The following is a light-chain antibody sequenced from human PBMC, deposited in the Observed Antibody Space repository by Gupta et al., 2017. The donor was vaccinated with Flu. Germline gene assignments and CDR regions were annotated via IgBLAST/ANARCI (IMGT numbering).Light chain of an antibody. Sequence: TATITCSGDALAKKFVYWHQQKSGQAPVLVIFEDKKRPSGSPERFSGSSSMTTATLTISGAQVEDEADYYCYTIDISDNHRGVFGGGTKLTVL. CDR3: YTIDISDNHRGV. V-gene: IGLV3-10*01. CDR1: ALAKKF. CDR2: EDK. J-gene: IGLJ2*01.